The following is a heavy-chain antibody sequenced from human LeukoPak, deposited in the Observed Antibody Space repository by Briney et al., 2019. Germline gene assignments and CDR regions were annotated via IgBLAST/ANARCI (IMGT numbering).Heavy chain of an antibody. CDR3: SRGGTPGD. J-gene: IGHJ4*02. D-gene: IGHD1-7*01. Sequence: ASVKVSCKASGYTFTSYGISWVRQAPGQGLEWMGCISADTGNTDYAPNFQGRVTMTTDTSTSTAYMELRNLRSDDTAIYYCSRGGTPGDWGQGTLVTVSS. CDR2: ISADTGNT. V-gene: IGHV1-18*01. CDR1: GYTFTSYG.